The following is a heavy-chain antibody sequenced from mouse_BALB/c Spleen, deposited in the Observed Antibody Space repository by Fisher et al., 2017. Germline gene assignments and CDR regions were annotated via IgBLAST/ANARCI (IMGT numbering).Heavy chain of an antibody. J-gene: IGHJ4*01. CDR3: ARPGCDTAMDY. V-gene: IGHV5-12-2*01. Sequence: RFTISRDNARNTLYLQMSSLKSEDTAMYYCARPGCDTAMDYWGQGTSVTVSS. D-gene: IGHD4-1*01.